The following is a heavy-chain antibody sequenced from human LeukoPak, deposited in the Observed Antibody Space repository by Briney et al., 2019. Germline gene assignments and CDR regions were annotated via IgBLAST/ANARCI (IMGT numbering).Heavy chain of an antibody. Sequence: GGSLRHSCAASGFTFSSYAMHWVRQAPGKGLEYVSAISSNGGSTYYANSVKGRFTISRDNSKNTLYLQMGSLRAEDMAVYYCARDPPRGYSYGYPYYWGQGTLVTVSS. J-gene: IGHJ4*02. CDR1: GFTFSSYA. D-gene: IGHD5-18*01. V-gene: IGHV3-64*01. CDR3: ARDPPRGYSYGYPYY. CDR2: ISSNGGST.